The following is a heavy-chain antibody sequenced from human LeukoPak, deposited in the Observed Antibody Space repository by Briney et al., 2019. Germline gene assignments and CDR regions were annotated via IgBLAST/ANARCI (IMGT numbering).Heavy chain of an antibody. CDR2: IKTKSDGEST. CDR3: AKGATVVVPAAILGGSFDY. V-gene: IGHV3-15*01. CDR1: GFTFSHAW. J-gene: IGHJ4*02. Sequence: GGSLRLSCAASGFTFSHAWMSWVRQAPGKGLEWVGHIKTKSDGESTDYAAPVKGRLTISRDDSKKTLFLQIDGLKIEDTAVYYCAKGATVVVPAAILGGSFDYWGQGTLVTVSS. D-gene: IGHD2-2*01.